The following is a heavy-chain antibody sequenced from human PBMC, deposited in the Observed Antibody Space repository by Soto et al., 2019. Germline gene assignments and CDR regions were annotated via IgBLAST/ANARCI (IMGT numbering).Heavy chain of an antibody. CDR1: GGSISSGGYY. J-gene: IGHJ5*02. CDR3: ARVPIPYGDYGLFYWFDP. CDR2: IYYSGST. Sequence: QVQLQESGPGLVKPSQTLSLTCTVSGGSISSGGYYWSWIRQHPGKGLEWIGYIYYSGSTYYNPSLKSRVTISVATSKNQFSLKLSSVTAADTAVYYCARVPIPYGDYGLFYWFDPWGQGTLVTVSS. V-gene: IGHV4-31*03. D-gene: IGHD4-17*01.